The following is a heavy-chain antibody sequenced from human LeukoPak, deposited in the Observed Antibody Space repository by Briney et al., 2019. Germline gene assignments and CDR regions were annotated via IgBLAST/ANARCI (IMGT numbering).Heavy chain of an antibody. V-gene: IGHV4-38-2*02. CDR1: GYSISSGYY. CDR3: ARSYGSVFVDY. Sequence: SETLSLTCTVSGYSISSGYYWSWIRQPPGKGLEWIGEINHSGSTNYNPSLKSRVTISVDTSKNQFSLKLSSVTAADTAVYYCARSYGSVFVDYWGQGTLVTVSS. CDR2: INHSGST. D-gene: IGHD3-10*01. J-gene: IGHJ4*02.